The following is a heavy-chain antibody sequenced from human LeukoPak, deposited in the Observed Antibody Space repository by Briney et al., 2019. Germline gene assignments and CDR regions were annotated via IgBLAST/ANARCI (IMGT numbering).Heavy chain of an antibody. Sequence: SETLSLTCTVSSDSMSGYHWSWIRQPPGKRLEWLGYIFDSGTTSYNPSLRSRVTISVATSKNQFSLRLTSVTAADTAAYYCVREMNGSYRGADFWGQGTLVTVSS. CDR2: IFDSGTT. CDR3: VREMNGSYRGADF. D-gene: IGHD1-26*01. V-gene: IGHV4-59*01. CDR1: SDSMSGYH. J-gene: IGHJ4*02.